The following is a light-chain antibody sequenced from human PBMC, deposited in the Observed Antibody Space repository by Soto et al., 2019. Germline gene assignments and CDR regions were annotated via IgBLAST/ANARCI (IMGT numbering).Light chain of an antibody. J-gene: IGLJ1*01. CDR1: SSDVGGYNY. CDR2: DVS. Sequence: QSVLTQPASVSGSPGQSITISCTGTSSDVGGYNYVSWYQHHPGKAPKLMIYDVSNRPSGVPNRFSGSKSGITASLTISGLQPEDEADYYCCSYTTSNTRQIVFGTGTKVTVL. V-gene: IGLV2-14*03. CDR3: CSYTTSNTRQIV.